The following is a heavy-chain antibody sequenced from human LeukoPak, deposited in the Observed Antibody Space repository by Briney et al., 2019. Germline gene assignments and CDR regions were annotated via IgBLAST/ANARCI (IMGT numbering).Heavy chain of an antibody. D-gene: IGHD6-19*01. CDR1: GYTFTSYY. CDR3: ARAHSSGWNGDWFDP. Sequence: ASVKVSCKASGYTFTSYYMHWVRQAPGQGLEWMGWINPNSGGTNYAQKFQGRVTMTRDTSISTAYVELSRLRSDDTAVYYCARAHSSGWNGDWFDPWGQGTLVTVSS. CDR2: INPNSGGT. J-gene: IGHJ5*02. V-gene: IGHV1-2*02.